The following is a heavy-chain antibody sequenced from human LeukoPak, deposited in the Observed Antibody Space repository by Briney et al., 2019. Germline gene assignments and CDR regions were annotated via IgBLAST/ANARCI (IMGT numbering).Heavy chain of an antibody. Sequence: QAGGSLRLXCAASGFTFSSYWMHWVRQTPGKGLVWLSRINSDGSSTNYADSVKGRFTISRDNVNSTLFLQMTSLTADDTAVYYCARESPSCSRCFQHWGQGALVSVSS. D-gene: IGHD2-2*01. J-gene: IGHJ1*01. CDR3: ARESPSCSRCFQH. CDR1: GFTFSSYW. CDR2: INSDGSST. V-gene: IGHV3-74*01.